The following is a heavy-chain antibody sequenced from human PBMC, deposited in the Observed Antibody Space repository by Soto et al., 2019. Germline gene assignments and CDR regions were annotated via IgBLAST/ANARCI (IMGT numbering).Heavy chain of an antibody. CDR2: IYYSGST. CDR3: ARAPYCGGDCYLEY. CDR1: GGSISSYY. V-gene: IGHV4-59*01. Sequence: QVQLQESGPGLVKPSETLSLTCTVSGGSISSYYWSWIRQPPGKGLEWIGYIYYSGSTNYNPPLKSRVTISVDTSKNQFSSLKLSSVTAADTAVYYCARAPYCGGDCYLEYWGQGTLVTVSS. D-gene: IGHD2-21*02. J-gene: IGHJ4*02.